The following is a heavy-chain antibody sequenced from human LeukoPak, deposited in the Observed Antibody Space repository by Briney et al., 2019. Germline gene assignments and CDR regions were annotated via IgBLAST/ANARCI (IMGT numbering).Heavy chain of an antibody. CDR2: TYYRSKWYN. Sequence: SQTLSLTCAISGDSVSSDSAAWNWIRQSPSRGLEWLGRTYYRSKWYNDYAVSVKSRITINPDTSKNQFSLQLNSVTPEDTAVYYCAANVVVPDSYTFDAFDIWGQGTMVTVSS. D-gene: IGHD2-2*01. V-gene: IGHV6-1*01. CDR3: AANVVVPDSYTFDAFDI. CDR1: GDSVSSDSAA. J-gene: IGHJ3*02.